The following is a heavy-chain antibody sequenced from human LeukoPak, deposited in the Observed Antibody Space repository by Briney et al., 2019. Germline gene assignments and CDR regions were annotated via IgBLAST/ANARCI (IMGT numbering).Heavy chain of an antibody. V-gene: IGHV3-33*01. J-gene: IGHJ3*02. Sequence: GGSLRLSCAASGFTFSSYGMHWVRQAPGKGLEWVAVIWYDGSNKYYADSVKGRFTISRDNAKNSLYLQMNSLRAEDTAVYYCARVFRGQWLVPRGAFDIWGQGTMVTVSS. CDR2: IWYDGSNK. D-gene: IGHD6-19*01. CDR3: ARVFRGQWLVPRGAFDI. CDR1: GFTFSSYG.